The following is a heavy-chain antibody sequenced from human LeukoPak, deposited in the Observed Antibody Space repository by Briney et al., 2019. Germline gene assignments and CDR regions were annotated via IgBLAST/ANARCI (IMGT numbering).Heavy chain of an antibody. CDR1: GGSISSYY. CDR2: IYYSGST. J-gene: IGHJ4*02. CDR3: ARAGEIMGSIYFDY. Sequence: PSETLSLTCTVSGGSISSYYWSWIRQPPGKGLEWIGYIYYSGSTNYNPSLKSRVTISVDTSKNQFSLKLSSVTAADTAVYYCARAGEIMGSIYFDYWGQGTLVTVSS. D-gene: IGHD2-8*01. V-gene: IGHV4-59*01.